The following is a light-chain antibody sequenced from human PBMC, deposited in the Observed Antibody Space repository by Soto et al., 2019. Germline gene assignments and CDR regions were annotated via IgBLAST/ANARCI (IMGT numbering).Light chain of an antibody. CDR3: QQYSTFWT. V-gene: IGKV1-5*01. J-gene: IGKJ1*01. CDR2: DVS. Sequence: DIQMTQSPSPLSGSVGDRVTITCRASQTITTWLAWYQQKPGKAPKILIYDVSNLESGVPSRFSDSGSGTEFTLTMSSLQPDDFATYYCQQYSTFWTFGQGTKVDIK. CDR1: QTITTW.